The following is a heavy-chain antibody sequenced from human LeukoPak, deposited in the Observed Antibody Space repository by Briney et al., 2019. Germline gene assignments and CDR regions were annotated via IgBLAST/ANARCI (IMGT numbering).Heavy chain of an antibody. CDR3: ARGRGLGVITPYSDS. V-gene: IGHV4-59*08. CDR1: GGSTSSDH. J-gene: IGHJ4*02. D-gene: IGHD3-16*02. Sequence: SETLSLTCTVSGGSTSSDHWSWIRQPPEKGLEWIGCISYRGSTNYNPSLKSRVTISVDTSKKHFSLKLTSVTAADTGICYCARGRGLGVITPYSDSWGQGTLVTVSS. CDR2: ISYRGST.